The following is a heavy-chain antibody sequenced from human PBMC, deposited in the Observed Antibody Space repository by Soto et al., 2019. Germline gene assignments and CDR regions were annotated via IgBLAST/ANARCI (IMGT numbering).Heavy chain of an antibody. V-gene: IGHV3-7*01. CDR2: IKQDGSEK. CDR1: GFTFSSYW. D-gene: IGHD2-21*01. CDR3: ATTYCGGDCYLYFQH. J-gene: IGHJ1*01. Sequence: ESGGGLVQPGGSLRLSCAASGFTFSSYWMSWVRQAPGKGLEWVANIKQDGSEKYYVDSVKGRFTISRDNAKNSLYLQMNSLRAEDTAVYYCATTYCGGDCYLYFQHWGQGTLVTVSS.